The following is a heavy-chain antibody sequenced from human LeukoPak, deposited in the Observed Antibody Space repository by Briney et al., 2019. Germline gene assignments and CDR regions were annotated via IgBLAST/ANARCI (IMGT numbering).Heavy chain of an antibody. CDR2: IKQDGSER. CDR3: AAKIVATTAADY. CDR1: GFTFSNFW. Sequence: GGSLRLSCAASGFTFSNFWMSWVRQAPGKGLEWVANIKQDGSERYYVDSVKGRFTISRDNSKNTLYLQVNSLRVEDTGVYYCAAKIVATTAADYWGQGTLVTVSS. D-gene: IGHD5-12*01. V-gene: IGHV3-7*03. J-gene: IGHJ4*02.